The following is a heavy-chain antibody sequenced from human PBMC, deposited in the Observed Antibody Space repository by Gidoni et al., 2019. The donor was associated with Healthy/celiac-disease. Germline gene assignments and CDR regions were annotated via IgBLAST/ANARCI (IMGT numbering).Heavy chain of an antibody. J-gene: IGHJ4*02. V-gene: IGHV1-69*01. CDR1: GGTFSSYA. CDR3: ARDLHHRIAPYYFDD. D-gene: IGHD2-21*01. Sequence: VKKPGSSVKVSCKASGGTFSSYAIRWVRQAPGQGLEWMGGIIPIFGTANSAQKFQGRVTITADESTSTAYMELSSLRSEDTAVYYCARDLHHRIAPYYFDDWGQGTLVTVSS. CDR2: IIPIFGTA.